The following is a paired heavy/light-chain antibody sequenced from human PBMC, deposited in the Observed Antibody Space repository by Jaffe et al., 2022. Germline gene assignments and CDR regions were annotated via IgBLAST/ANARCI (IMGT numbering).Light chain of an antibody. Sequence: DIQMTQSPSSLSASVGDRVTITCRASQDIRDFLAWFQQKPGKAPKSLIYSASSLQSGVPSKFSGSGSGTDFTLTISNLQPEDFATYYCQQYNNYPLTFGGGTRVEI. V-gene: IGKV1-16*02. CDR2: SAS. CDR1: QDIRDF. CDR3: QQYNNYPLT. J-gene: IGKJ4*01.
Heavy chain of an antibody. Sequence: QVQLVESGGGVVQPGRSLRLSCAASGFTFSIYGMHWVRQAPGKGLEWVALIGYDESNTYYEDSVKGRFTISRDNSKNTLYLQMISLRAEDTAVYYCAKDAYGRSDYVDVWGKGTTVTVSS. CDR2: IGYDESNT. CDR1: GFTFSIYG. J-gene: IGHJ6*03. CDR3: AKDAYGRSDYVDV. D-gene: IGHD4-17*01. V-gene: IGHV3-30*18.